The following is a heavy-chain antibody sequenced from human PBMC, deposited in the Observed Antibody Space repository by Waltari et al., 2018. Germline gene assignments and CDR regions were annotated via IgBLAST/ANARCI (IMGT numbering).Heavy chain of an antibody. CDR1: GYSISSGYY. J-gene: IGHJ4*02. CDR3: AREDFYDGEGYFDY. Sequence: QVQLQESGPGLVKPSETLSLTCAVSGYSISSGYYWGWIRQPPGKGPEWIGSLYHSGSTSYNPSLKSRLSMSVDTSKNQFFLELSSVTAADTAVYYCAREDFYDGEGYFDYWGQGTLVTASS. CDR2: LYHSGST. D-gene: IGHD3-16*01. V-gene: IGHV4-38-2*02.